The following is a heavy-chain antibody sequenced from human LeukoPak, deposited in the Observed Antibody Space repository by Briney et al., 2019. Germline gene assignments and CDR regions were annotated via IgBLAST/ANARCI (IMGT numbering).Heavy chain of an antibody. CDR1: GYTFTGYY. Sequence: GASVKVSCKASGYTFTGYYMHWVRQAPGQGLEWMGWINPNSGGTNYAQKSQGRVTMTRDTSISTAYMELSRLRSDDTAVYYCARPYSSGWYYFDYWGQGTLVTVSS. V-gene: IGHV1-2*02. CDR2: INPNSGGT. CDR3: ARPYSSGWYYFDY. D-gene: IGHD6-19*01. J-gene: IGHJ4*02.